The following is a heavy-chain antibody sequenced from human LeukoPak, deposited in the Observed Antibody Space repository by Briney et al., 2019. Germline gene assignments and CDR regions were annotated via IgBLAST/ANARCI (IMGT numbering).Heavy chain of an antibody. CDR3: ARDHRYAFDN. J-gene: IGHJ4*01. Sequence: GGSLRLSCAASGFNFIDYSMNWVRQAPGKGLEGISYIGISSGNTKYADSVKGRFTISRDKARNSLYLQMNSLRVEDTAMYYCARDHRYAFDNWGRGTLVTASS. V-gene: IGHV3-48*01. CDR2: IGISSGNT. CDR1: GFNFIDYS. D-gene: IGHD5-12*01.